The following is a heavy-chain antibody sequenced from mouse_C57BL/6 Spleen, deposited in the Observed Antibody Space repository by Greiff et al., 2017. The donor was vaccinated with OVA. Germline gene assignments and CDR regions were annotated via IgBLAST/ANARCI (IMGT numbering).Heavy chain of an antibody. D-gene: IGHD2-5*01. CDR1: GYTFTDYY. Sequence: EVQLQQSGPVLVKPGASVKMSCKASGYTFTDYYMNWVKQSHGKSLEWIGVINPYNGGTSYNQKFKGKATLTVDKSSSTAYMELNSLTSEDSAVYYCAYYSNYGGFAYWGQGTLVTVSA. CDR3: AYYSNYGGFAY. CDR2: INPYNGGT. J-gene: IGHJ3*01. V-gene: IGHV1-19*01.